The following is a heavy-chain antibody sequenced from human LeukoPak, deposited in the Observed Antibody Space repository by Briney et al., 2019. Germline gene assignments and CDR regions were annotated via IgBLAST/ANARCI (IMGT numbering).Heavy chain of an antibody. CDR3: ARDSSASSGHFDY. V-gene: IGHV1-2*02. J-gene: IGHJ4*02. CDR2: INPNSGGT. Sequence: ASVKVSCKASGYTSTGYYMHWVRQAPGQGLEWMGWINPNSGGTNYAQKFQGRVTMTRDTSISTAYMELSRLRSDDTAVYYCARDSSASSGHFDYWGQGTLVTVSS. CDR1: GYTSTGYY. D-gene: IGHD6-25*01.